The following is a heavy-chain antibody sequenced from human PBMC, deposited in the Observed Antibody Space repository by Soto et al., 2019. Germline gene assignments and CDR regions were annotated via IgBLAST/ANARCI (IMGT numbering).Heavy chain of an antibody. CDR2: INPSGGST. CDR3: ASRNSSSSSSHYYYYGMDV. CDR1: GYTFTRYY. J-gene: IGHJ6*02. D-gene: IGHD6-6*01. Sequence: GASVKVSCKASGYTFTRYYMHWVRQAPGQGLEWMGIINPSGGSTSYAQKFQGRVTMTRDTSTSTVYMELSSLRSEDTAVYYCASRNSSSSSSHYYYYGMDVWGQGTTVTVSS. V-gene: IGHV1-46*01.